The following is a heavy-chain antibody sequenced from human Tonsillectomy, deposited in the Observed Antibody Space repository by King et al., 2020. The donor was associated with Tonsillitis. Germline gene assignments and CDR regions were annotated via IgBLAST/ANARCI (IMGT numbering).Heavy chain of an antibody. V-gene: IGHV3-66*01. CDR2: IYSSGST. J-gene: IGHJ4*02. Sequence: VQLVESGGGLVQPGGSLRLSCAASGFTVSSNYMSWVRQAPGKGLEWVSIIYSSGSTYYADSVKGRFTISRDNSKNTLYLQMNSLRAEDTAVYYCARADDSNGYHFDYGGKGTLVTVSS. D-gene: IGHD3-22*01. CDR3: ARADDSNGYHFDY. CDR1: GFTVSSNY.